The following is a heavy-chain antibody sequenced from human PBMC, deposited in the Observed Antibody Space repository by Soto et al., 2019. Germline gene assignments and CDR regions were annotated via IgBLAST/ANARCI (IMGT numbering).Heavy chain of an antibody. D-gene: IGHD3-22*01. CDR2: IYYSGYT. V-gene: IGHV4-39*07. CDR3: ARGPTGGYYYVTRPFDY. J-gene: IGHJ4*02. Sequence: PSETLSLTCTVSGGSISSSSYYWGWIRQPPGKGLEWIGSIYYSGYTYYNPSLKSRVTISVDTSKNQFSLKLSSVTAADTAVYYCARGPTGGYYYVTRPFDYWGQGTLVTVSS. CDR1: GGSISSSSYY.